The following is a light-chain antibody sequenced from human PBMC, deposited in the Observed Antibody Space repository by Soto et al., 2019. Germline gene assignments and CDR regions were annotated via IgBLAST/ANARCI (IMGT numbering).Light chain of an antibody. J-gene: IGKJ1*01. CDR3: QQYTDWPLT. V-gene: IGKV3-15*01. Sequence: EIVMTQSPATLSVSPGERATLSCRASQSVGSNLAWYQQKPGQAPRLLIYGASTRATGFPDRFSGSGSGTDFTLTISRLEPEDFAVYYCQQYTDWPLTFGQGTKVDIK. CDR1: QSVGSN. CDR2: GAS.